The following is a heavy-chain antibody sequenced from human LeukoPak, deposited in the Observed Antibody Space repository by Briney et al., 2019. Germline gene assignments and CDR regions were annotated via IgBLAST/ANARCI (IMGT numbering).Heavy chain of an antibody. CDR1: DFSISSGYF. Sequence: SETLSLTCTVSDFSISSGYFWGWIRQPPGKGLEWIGSIHHSGTTYYNPSLTSRVTVSVDTSKNQFSLKVSSVTAADTAVYYCTTKVIRGNSGDDYDDWGQGTLVTVSS. CDR2: IHHSGTT. D-gene: IGHD5-12*01. V-gene: IGHV4-38-2*02. CDR3: TTKVIRGNSGDDYDD. J-gene: IGHJ4*02.